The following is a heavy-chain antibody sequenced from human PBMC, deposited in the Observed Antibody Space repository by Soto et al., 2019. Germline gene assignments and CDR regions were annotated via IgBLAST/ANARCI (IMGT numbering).Heavy chain of an antibody. D-gene: IGHD2-15*01. CDR3: AGGYCSGGSCYSGY. Sequence: QVQLVQSGAEVKKPGSSVKVSCKASGGTFSSYTIGWVRQAPGQGLEWMGRIIPILGIANYAQKFQGRVTITADKSTSTAYMELSSLRSEDTAVYYCAGGYCSGGSCYSGYWGQGTLVTVSS. CDR2: IIPILGIA. J-gene: IGHJ4*02. CDR1: GGTFSSYT. V-gene: IGHV1-69*02.